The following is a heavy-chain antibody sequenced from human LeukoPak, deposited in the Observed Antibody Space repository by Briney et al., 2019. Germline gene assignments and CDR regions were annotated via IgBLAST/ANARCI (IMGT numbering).Heavy chain of an antibody. CDR2: ISYDGENK. CDR1: GFTFSNYA. J-gene: IGHJ4*02. D-gene: IGHD2-8*01. V-gene: IGHV3-30*04. CDR3: ARAKRGLTEY. Sequence: GGSLRLSCAASGFTFSNYAIHWVRQAPGKGLEWVAVISYDGENKFYADSVKGRFTISRDNSKNTLFLQMSSLRAEDTAVYYCARAKRGLTEYWGQGTLGTVSS.